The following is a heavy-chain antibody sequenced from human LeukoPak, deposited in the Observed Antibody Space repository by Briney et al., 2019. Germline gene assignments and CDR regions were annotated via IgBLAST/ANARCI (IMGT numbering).Heavy chain of an antibody. CDR2: ISGSGGST. J-gene: IGHJ4*02. D-gene: IGHD6-19*01. V-gene: IGHV3-23*01. CDR3: ARDSSGWYSFDY. CDR1: GFTFSSYA. Sequence: PGGSLRLSCAASGFTFSSYAMSWVRQAPGKGLEWVSAISGSGGSTYYADSVKGRFTISRDNSKNTLYLQMNSLRAEDTAVYYCARDSSGWYSFDYWGQGTLVTVSS.